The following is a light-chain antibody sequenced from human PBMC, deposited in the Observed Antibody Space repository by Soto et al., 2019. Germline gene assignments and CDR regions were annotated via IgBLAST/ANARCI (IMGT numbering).Light chain of an antibody. J-gene: IGKJ3*01. Sequence: DIQMTQSPSSLSASVGDRVTVTCRSSQSIGGYLNWYQQKPGKAPKLLMHAASTLQSGVPSRFSGSGSGTDYTLTISSLQPEDFATYGCQQSYSNPFTVGPGTQVEIK. CDR3: QQSYSNPFT. CDR2: AAS. V-gene: IGKV1-39*01. CDR1: QSIGGY.